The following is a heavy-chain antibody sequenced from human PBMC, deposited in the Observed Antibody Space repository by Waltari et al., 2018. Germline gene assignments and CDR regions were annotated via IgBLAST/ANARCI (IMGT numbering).Heavy chain of an antibody. D-gene: IGHD3-16*02. CDR1: GGSISSGRYY. V-gene: IGHV4-61*09. J-gene: IGHJ3*02. Sequence: QVQLQESGPGLVKPSQTLSLTCTVSGGSISSGRYYWSWIRQPAGQGLEWIGYIYTSGSTNYNPSLKSRVTISVDTSKNQFSLKLSSVTAADTAVYYCARMITFGGVIVIGGVGAFDIWGQGTMVTVSS. CDR2: IYTSGST. CDR3: ARMITFGGVIVIGGVGAFDI.